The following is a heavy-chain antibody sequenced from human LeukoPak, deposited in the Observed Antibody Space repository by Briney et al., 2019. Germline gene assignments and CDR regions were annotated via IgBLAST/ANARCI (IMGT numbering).Heavy chain of an antibody. J-gene: IGHJ4*02. V-gene: IGHV4-34*01. CDR1: GGSFSGYY. CDR3: ARRSSTRITMVRGVHDY. CDR2: INHSGST. Sequence: ASETLSLTCAVYGGSFSGYYWSWIRQPPGKGLEWIGEINHSGSTNYNPSLKSRVTISVGTSKNQFSLKLSSVTAADTAVYYCARRSSTRITMVRGVHDYWGQGTLVTVSS. D-gene: IGHD3-10*01.